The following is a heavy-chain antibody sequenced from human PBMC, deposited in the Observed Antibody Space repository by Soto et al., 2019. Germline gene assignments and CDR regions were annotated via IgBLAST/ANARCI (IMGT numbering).Heavy chain of an antibody. Sequence: SETLSLTCTVSGGSISSYYWSWIRQPPGKGLEWIGYIYYSGSTNYNPSLKSRVTISVDTSKNQFSLKLSSVTAADTAVYYCARSHFDWLYSADYWGQGTLVTVSS. CDR1: GGSISSYY. D-gene: IGHD3-9*01. J-gene: IGHJ4*02. CDR2: IYYSGST. CDR3: ARSHFDWLYSADY. V-gene: IGHV4-59*01.